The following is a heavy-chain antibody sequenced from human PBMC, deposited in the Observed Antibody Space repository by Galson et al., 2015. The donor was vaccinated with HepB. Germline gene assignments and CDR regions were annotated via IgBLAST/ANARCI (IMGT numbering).Heavy chain of an antibody. CDR1: GFTFSSYA. D-gene: IGHD3-10*01. V-gene: IGHV3-23*01. Sequence: SLRLSCAASGFTFSSYAMSWVRQAPGKGLEWVSAISGSGGSTYYADSVKGRFTISRDNSKNTLYLQMDSLRAEDTAVYYCAAGLGSTLWFGELLFDYWGQGTLVTVSS. CDR3: AAGLGSTLWFGELLFDY. CDR2: ISGSGGST. J-gene: IGHJ4*02.